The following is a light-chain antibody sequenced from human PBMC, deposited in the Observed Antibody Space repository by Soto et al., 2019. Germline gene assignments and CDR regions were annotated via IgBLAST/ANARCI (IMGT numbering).Light chain of an antibody. CDR3: SSYTSSSTVV. CDR2: DVS. J-gene: IGLJ2*01. Sequence: QSALTQHASVSGSPGRSITISCTGTSSEVGGYNNVSWYQQHPGKAPKLMIYDVSNRPSAVSNRFSGSKSGNTASLTISGLQAEDEADYYCSSYTSSSTVVFCGGTKLTVL. V-gene: IGLV2-14*01. CDR1: SSEVGGYNN.